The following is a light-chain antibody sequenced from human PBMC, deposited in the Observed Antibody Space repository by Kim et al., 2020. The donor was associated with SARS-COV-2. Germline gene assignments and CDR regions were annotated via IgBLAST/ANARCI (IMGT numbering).Light chain of an antibody. J-gene: IGKJ2*01. CDR1: ESLAYIY. CDR2: AAS. Sequence: PVATATLSCRASESLAYIYMAWYQQKPGQSPRLLIHAASSRATGIPDRFRGSGSGTDFTLTISRLEPEDSGVYFCQQYADSYTFGQGTKLEI. CDR3: QQYADSYT. V-gene: IGKV3-20*01.